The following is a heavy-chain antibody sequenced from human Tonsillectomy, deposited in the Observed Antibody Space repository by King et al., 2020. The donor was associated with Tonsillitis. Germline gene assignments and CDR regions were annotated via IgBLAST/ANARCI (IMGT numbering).Heavy chain of an antibody. CDR2: IYYSGST. CDR3: ARDLQGGSFGEGMDV. Sequence: VQLQESGPGLVKPSQTLSLTCTVSGGSISSGGYYWCWIRQHPGKGLEWIGYIYYSGSTYYNPSLKSRVTISVDTSKNQFSLKLSSVTAADTAVYYCARDLQGGSFGEGMDVWGQGTTVTVSS. CDR1: GGSISSGGYY. V-gene: IGHV4-31*03. J-gene: IGHJ6*02. D-gene: IGHD2-15*01.